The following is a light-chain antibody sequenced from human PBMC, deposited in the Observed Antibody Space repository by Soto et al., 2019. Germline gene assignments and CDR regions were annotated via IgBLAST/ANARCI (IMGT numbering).Light chain of an antibody. V-gene: IGLV2-11*01. CDR2: DVS. J-gene: IGLJ1*01. CDR1: SSDVGGYNY. CDR3: CSYAGSYTYV. Sequence: QSALTQPRSVSGSPGQSVTISCTGTSSDVGGYNYVSWYQQHPGKAPKLMIYDVSKRPSGVPDRFSGSKSGNTASLTTSGLQAEDEADYYCCSYAGSYTYVFGTGTKATVL.